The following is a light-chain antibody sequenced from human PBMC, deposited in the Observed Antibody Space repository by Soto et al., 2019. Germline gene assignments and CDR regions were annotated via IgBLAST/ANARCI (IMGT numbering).Light chain of an antibody. V-gene: IGKV1-39*01. CDR3: QQTYRTPRT. Sequence: DIQMTQSPSSLSASVGDRVTITCRASQSISNYLNWYQQKPGKAPNLLIYEASSLQSGVPSRFSGSGSGTDFTLTIRSMQTEAFASYSCQQTYRTPRTFGQGTKVDIK. CDR2: EAS. J-gene: IGKJ1*01. CDR1: QSISNY.